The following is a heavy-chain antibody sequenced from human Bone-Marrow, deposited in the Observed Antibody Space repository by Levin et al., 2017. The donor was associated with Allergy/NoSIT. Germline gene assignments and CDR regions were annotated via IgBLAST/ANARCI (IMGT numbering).Heavy chain of an antibody. CDR2: ISGSGGHI. Sequence: GESLKISCAASGFTFTSYAMSWVRQAPGKGLEWVSGISGSGGHIYYADSVKGRFTISRDSSKNTLYLQVNSLRAEDTAVYYCAKAGTRSITGDWYFDLWGRGTLVTVSS. J-gene: IGHJ2*01. CDR1: GFTFTSYA. D-gene: IGHD7-27*01. V-gene: IGHV3-23*01. CDR3: AKAGTRSITGDWYFDL.